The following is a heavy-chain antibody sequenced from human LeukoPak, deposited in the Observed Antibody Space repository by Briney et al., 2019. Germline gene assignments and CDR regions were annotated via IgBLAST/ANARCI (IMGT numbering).Heavy chain of an antibody. J-gene: IGHJ6*03. V-gene: IGHV3-11*04. D-gene: IGHD6-19*01. CDR3: ARAVAGKYYYYYMDV. CDR2: ISSGGSTI. CDR1: GFTFSDYY. Sequence: GSLRLSCAASGFTFSDYYMSWIRQAPGKGLEWVSYISSGGSTIYYADSVKGRFTISRDNAKNSLYLQMNSLRAEDTAVYYCARAVAGKYYYYYMDVWGKGTTVTVSS.